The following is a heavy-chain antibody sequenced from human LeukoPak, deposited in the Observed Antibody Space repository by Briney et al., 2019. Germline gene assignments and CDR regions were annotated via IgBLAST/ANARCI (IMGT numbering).Heavy chain of an antibody. D-gene: IGHD3-22*01. CDR1: GFTFTNYA. J-gene: IGHJ4*02. CDR3: AKDGDYFDTSVPFDY. CDR2: FSGSGDFT. Sequence: QPGGSLRLSCAASGFTFTNYAMSWVRQAPGKGLEWVSTFSGSGDFTYYADSVEGRFTISRDNSKNTVYLQMNSLRAEDTAVYYCAKDGDYFDTSVPFDYWGQGTLVTVSS. V-gene: IGHV3-23*01.